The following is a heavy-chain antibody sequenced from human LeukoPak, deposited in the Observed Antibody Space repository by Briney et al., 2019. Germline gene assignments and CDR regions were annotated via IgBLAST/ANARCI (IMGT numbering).Heavy chain of an antibody. J-gene: IGHJ5*02. V-gene: IGHV3-74*01. CDR2: ITSDGST. CDR3: VQDTSSWP. Sequence: PGGSLRLSCAASGFTFSNSWMHWVRQAPGKGLVWVSRITSDGSTTYADSVKGRFTISRDNAKNTLYLQMNSLRAEDTAVYYCVQDTSSWPWGQGTLVTVSS. CDR1: GFTFSNSW. D-gene: IGHD2-2*01.